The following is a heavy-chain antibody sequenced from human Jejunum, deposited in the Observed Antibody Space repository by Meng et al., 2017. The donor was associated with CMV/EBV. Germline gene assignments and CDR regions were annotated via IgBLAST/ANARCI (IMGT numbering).Heavy chain of an antibody. Sequence: SNYELSWVRQAPGKWLAWVSYISNSDATKHYAPSVKRRFTISSDSAKNSLYLELSDLRVEDTAVYFCARDSTGSSYVGYYYYGMDVWGQGTKVTVSS. D-gene: IGHD4-23*01. CDR3: ARDSTGSSYVGYYYYGMDV. CDR1: SNYE. V-gene: IGHV3-48*03. CDR2: ISNSDATK. J-gene: IGHJ6*02.